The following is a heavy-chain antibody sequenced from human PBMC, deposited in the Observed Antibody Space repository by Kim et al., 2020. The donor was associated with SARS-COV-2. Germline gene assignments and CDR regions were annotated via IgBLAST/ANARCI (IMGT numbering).Heavy chain of an antibody. CDR1: GGTFSSYA. Sequence: SVKVSCKASGGTFSSYAISWVRQAPGQGLEWMGGIIPIFGTANYAQKFQGRVTITADESTSTAYMELSSLRSEDTAVYYCARGDYDFWSGYHHPYYFDYWGQGTLVTVSS. V-gene: IGHV1-69*13. J-gene: IGHJ4*02. CDR3: ARGDYDFWSGYHHPYYFDY. D-gene: IGHD3-3*01. CDR2: IIPIFGTA.